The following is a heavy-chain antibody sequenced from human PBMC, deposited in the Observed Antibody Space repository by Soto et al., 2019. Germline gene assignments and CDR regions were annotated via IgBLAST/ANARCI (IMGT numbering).Heavy chain of an antibody. CDR3: ASSVSTAVAGTAYYYYGMDV. CDR2: ISYDGSNK. D-gene: IGHD6-19*01. CDR1: GFTFSSYA. J-gene: IGHJ6*02. V-gene: IGHV3-30-3*01. Sequence: GGSLRLSCAASGFTFSSYAMHWVRQAPGKGLEWVAVISYDGSNKYYADSVKGRFTISRDNSKNTLYLQMNSLRAEDTAVYYCASSVSTAVAGTAYYYYGMDVWGQGTTVTVSS.